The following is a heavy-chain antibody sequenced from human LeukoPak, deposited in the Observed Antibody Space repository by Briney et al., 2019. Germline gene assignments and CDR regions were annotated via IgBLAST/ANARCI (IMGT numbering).Heavy chain of an antibody. J-gene: IGHJ5*02. CDR1: GFTFSSYG. Sequence: GRSLRLSCAASGFTFSSYGMHWVRQAPGKGLEWVAVIWYDGSNKYYADSVKGRFIISRDNSKNTLYLQMNSLRAEDTAVYYCARGQWLTTTENWFDPWGQGTLVTVSS. CDR3: ARGQWLTTTENWFDP. CDR2: IWYDGSNK. V-gene: IGHV3-33*01. D-gene: IGHD6-19*01.